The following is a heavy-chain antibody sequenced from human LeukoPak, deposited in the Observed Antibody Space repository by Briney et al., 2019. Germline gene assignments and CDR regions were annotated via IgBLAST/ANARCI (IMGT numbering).Heavy chain of an antibody. CDR3: ASDPTYYYDSSGYYHFDY. CDR1: GGTFNSYT. V-gene: IGHV1-69*13. Sequence: SVKVSCKASGGTFNSYTISWVRQAPGQGLQWMGGTIPIFGTANYAQKFQGRVTITADESTSTAYLELSSLRSEDTAVYYCASDPTYYYDSSGYYHFDYWGQGTLVTVSS. D-gene: IGHD3-22*01. CDR2: TIPIFGTA. J-gene: IGHJ4*02.